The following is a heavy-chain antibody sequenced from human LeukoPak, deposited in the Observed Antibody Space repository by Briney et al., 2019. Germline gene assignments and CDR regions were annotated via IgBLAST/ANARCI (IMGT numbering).Heavy chain of an antibody. CDR3: ARGDYGDRDLDY. D-gene: IGHD4-17*01. J-gene: IGHJ4*02. CDR2: ISYDGSNK. V-gene: IGHV3-30*03. CDR1: GFTFSNYS. Sequence: GGSLRLSCAASGFTFSNYSIHWVRQAPGKGLEWVAVISYDGSNKYYGDSVKGRFTISRDNSKNTLYLQMNSLRAEDTAVYYCARGDYGDRDLDYWGQGTLVTVSS.